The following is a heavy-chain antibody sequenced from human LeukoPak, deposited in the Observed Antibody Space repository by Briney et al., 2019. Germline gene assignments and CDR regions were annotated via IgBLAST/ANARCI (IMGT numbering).Heavy chain of an antibody. CDR1: GGSISSYY. CDR3: ARHGRYRYVGWFDP. V-gene: IGHV4-4*09. D-gene: IGHD3-16*02. CDR2: ICTSGST. Sequence: SETLSLTCTVSGGSISSYYWSWIRQPPGKGLEWIGYICTSGSTNYNPSLKSRVTISVDTSKNQFSLKLSSVTAADTAVYYCARHGRYRYVGWFDPWGQGTLVTVSS. J-gene: IGHJ5*02.